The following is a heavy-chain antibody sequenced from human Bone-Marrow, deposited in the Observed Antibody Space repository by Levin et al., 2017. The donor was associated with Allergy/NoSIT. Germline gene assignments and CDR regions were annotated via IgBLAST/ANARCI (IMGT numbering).Heavy chain of an antibody. CDR2: IDPTRGDT. CDR3: ARGGTSSNDY. CDR1: GYTFTDYY. V-gene: IGHV1-2*02. J-gene: IGHJ4*02. Sequence: ASVKVSCTVSGYTFTDYYIHWVRQTPGQGLEWIGWIDPTRGDTKFAEKFHARVVLTRNSSISTAYMQLGRLRSDDTALYYCARGGTSSNDYWGQGTLVTVSS. D-gene: IGHD6-13*01.